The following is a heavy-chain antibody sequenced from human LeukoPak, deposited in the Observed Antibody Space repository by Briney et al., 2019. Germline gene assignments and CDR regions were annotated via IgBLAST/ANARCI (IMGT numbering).Heavy chain of an antibody. CDR3: ARCGSYWIDAFDI. Sequence: QPGGSLRLSCAASGFTFSSYEMNWVRQAPGKGLEWVSYISSSGSTIYYADSVKGRFTISRDNAKNSLYLQMNSLRAEDTAVYYCARCGSYWIDAFDIWGQGTMVTVSS. J-gene: IGHJ3*02. CDR1: GFTFSSYE. CDR2: ISSSGSTI. D-gene: IGHD1-26*01. V-gene: IGHV3-48*03.